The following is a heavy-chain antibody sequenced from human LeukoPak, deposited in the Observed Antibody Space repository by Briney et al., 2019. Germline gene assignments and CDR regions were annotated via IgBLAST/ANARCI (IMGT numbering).Heavy chain of an antibody. V-gene: IGHV4-59*08. J-gene: IGHJ6*02. CDR1: GGSISSYY. CDR3: ARKPYCNVSYDAMDV. Sequence: PSETLSLTCTVSGGSISSYYWSWIRQPPGKGLEWIGYIYHSGSTNYNPSLKSRVTISVDTSKNQFSLKLSSVTAADTAVYYCARKPYCNVSYDAMDVWGQGTTVTVSS. D-gene: IGHD1-14*01. CDR2: IYHSGST.